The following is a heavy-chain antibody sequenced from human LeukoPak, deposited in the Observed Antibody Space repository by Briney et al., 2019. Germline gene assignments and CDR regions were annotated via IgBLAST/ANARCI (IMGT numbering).Heavy chain of an antibody. V-gene: IGHV1-18*01. CDR2: ISAYNGNT. CDR1: GYTFTSYG. J-gene: IGHJ4*02. CDR3: ARDYYYDSSGYYSVDC. D-gene: IGHD3-22*01. Sequence: GASVKISCKASGYTFTSYGISWVRQAPGQGLEWMGWISAYNGNTNYAQKLQGRVTMTTDTSTSTAYMELRSLRSDDTAVYYCARDYYYDSSGYYSVDCWGQGTLVTVSS.